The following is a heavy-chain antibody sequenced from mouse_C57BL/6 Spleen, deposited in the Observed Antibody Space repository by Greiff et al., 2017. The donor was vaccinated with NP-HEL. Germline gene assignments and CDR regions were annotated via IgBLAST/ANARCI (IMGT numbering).Heavy chain of an antibody. CDR3: TRDGTHY. CDR2: IDPETGGT. V-gene: IGHV1-15*01. J-gene: IGHJ2*01. CDR1: GYTFTDYE. Sequence: VKLMESGAELVRPGASVTLSCKASGYTFTDYEMHWVKQTPVHGLEWIGAIDPETGGTAYNQKFKGKAILTADKSSSTAYMELRSLTSEDSAVYYCTRDGTHYWGQGTTLTVSS. D-gene: IGHD2-1*01.